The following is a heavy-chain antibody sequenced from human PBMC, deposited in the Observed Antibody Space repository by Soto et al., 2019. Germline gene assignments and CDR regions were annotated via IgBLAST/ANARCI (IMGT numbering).Heavy chain of an antibody. V-gene: IGHV3-23*01. CDR2: ISGSASST. Sequence: GGSLRLSCAASGLTFSDYAMIWVRQAPGKGLEWVSGISGSASSTYYANSVKGRFTISRDNSKNTLNLQMNSLRAEDTAVYYCLTWASGTPDYWGRGTLVTVSS. D-gene: IGHD7-27*01. CDR1: GLTFSDYA. J-gene: IGHJ4*02. CDR3: LTWASGTPDY.